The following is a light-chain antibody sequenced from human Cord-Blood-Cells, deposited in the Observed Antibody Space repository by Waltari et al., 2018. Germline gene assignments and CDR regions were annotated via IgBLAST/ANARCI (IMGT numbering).Light chain of an antibody. V-gene: IGLV2-8*01. CDR3: SSYAGSNNLV. J-gene: IGLJ1*01. CDR2: EVS. CDR1: SSAVGGYNY. Sequence: QSALTQPPSASGSPGQSVPISCTGTSSAVGGYNYVSWYQQHPGKAPKLMIYEVSKRPSGVPDRFSGSKSGNTASLTVSGLQAEDEADYYCSSYAGSNNLVFGTGTKVTVL.